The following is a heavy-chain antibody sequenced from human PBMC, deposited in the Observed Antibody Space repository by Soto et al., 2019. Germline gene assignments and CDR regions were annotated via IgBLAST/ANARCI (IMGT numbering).Heavy chain of an antibody. CDR2: ISAYNGNT. D-gene: IGHD3-22*01. Sequence: AAVKVSCKASGYTFTSCGLSWVRQAPGQGLEWMGWISAYNGNTNYSQKLQGRVTMTTDTSTSTAYMELRSLRSDDTAVYYCAREGSVVVVITRGAFDIWGQGTMVTVSS. CDR1: GYTFTSCG. V-gene: IGHV1-18*01. J-gene: IGHJ3*02. CDR3: AREGSVVVVITRGAFDI.